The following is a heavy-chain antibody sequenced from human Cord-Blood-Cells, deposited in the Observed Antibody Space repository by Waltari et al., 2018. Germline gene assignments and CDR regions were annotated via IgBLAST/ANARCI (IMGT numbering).Heavy chain of an antibody. CDR2: IYYSGST. CDR3: ARLGYCSGGSCYTHGAFDI. CDR1: GGSISSYY. J-gene: IGHJ3*02. V-gene: IGHV4-59*08. D-gene: IGHD2-15*01. Sequence: QVQLQESGPGLVKPSETLSLTCTVSGGSISSYYWSWIRQPPGKGLEWIGYIYYSGSTIYSPSLKSRVTISVDTPKNQFSLKLSSVTAADTAVYYCARLGYCSGGSCYTHGAFDIWGQGTMVTVSS.